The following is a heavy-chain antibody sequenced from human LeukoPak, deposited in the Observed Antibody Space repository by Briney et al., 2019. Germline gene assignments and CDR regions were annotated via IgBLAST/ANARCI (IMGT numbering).Heavy chain of an antibody. CDR3: AREHYYGSGSYSDY. J-gene: IGHJ4*02. CDR1: GYTFTDYY. CDR2: INPTGGST. V-gene: IGHV1-46*01. Sequence: ASVKVSCKASGYTFTDYYIHWVRQAPGQGLEWMGIINPTGGSTSYAQTFQGRVTMTRDTSTSTVYMELSSLISEDTAVYYYAREHYYGSGSYSDYWGQGTLVTVSS. D-gene: IGHD3-10*01.